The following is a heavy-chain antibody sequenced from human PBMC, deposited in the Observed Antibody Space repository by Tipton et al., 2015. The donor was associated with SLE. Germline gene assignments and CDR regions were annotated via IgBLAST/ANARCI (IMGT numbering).Heavy chain of an antibody. Sequence: GSLRLSCAASGFTFSDYYMSWIRQAPGKGLEWVANIKLDGSVKSYVDSVKGRFTISRDNAKNSLFLQMNSLRAEDTAVYYCARDRYWGQGTLVTVSS. J-gene: IGHJ4*02. CDR3: ARDRY. CDR2: IKLDGSVK. CDR1: GFTFSDYY. V-gene: IGHV3-7*01.